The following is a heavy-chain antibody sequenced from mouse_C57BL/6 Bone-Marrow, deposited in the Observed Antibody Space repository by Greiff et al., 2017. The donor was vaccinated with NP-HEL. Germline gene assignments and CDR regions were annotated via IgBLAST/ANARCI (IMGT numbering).Heavy chain of an antibody. J-gene: IGHJ4*01. CDR3: AREYYGSSYAMDY. V-gene: IGHV1-78*01. D-gene: IGHD1-1*01. CDR2: IYPRDGST. Sequence: VQLQQSDAELVKPGASVKISCKVSGYTFTDHTIHWMKQRPEQGLEWIGSIYPRDGSTKYNEKFKGKATLTADKSSSTAYMQLNSLTSEDSAVYFCAREYYGSSYAMDYWGQGTSVTVSS. CDR1: GYTFTDHT.